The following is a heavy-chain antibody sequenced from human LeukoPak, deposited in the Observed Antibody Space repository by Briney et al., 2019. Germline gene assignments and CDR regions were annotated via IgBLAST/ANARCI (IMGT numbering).Heavy chain of an antibody. D-gene: IGHD3-22*01. Sequence: SETLSLTCTVSGGSISSYTYYWVWIRQPPRKGLEWIGSIYYSGSTYYNPSLKSRVTISVDTSKNQFSLKLSSVTAADTAVYYCARRGPNYYDSSGPDYWGQGTLVTVSS. CDR2: IYYSGST. CDR3: ARRGPNYYDSSGPDY. J-gene: IGHJ4*02. CDR1: GGSISSYTYY. V-gene: IGHV4-39*01.